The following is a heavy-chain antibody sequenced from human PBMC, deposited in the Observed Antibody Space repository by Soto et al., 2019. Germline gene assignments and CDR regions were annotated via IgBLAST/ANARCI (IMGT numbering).Heavy chain of an antibody. Sequence: QVQLVESGGGAVQPGRSLRLSCVVSGFTFSSYTMHWVRQAPGKGLEWVSVISFDGNNRYYGDSVKGRFTISRDDSKNTLYLQMNSLRPEDTAVYYCIRGNRGAFDFWGQGTLLTVSS. CDR1: GFTFSSYT. D-gene: IGHD3-16*01. V-gene: IGHV3-30-3*01. CDR2: ISFDGNNR. CDR3: IRGNRGAFDF. J-gene: IGHJ4*02.